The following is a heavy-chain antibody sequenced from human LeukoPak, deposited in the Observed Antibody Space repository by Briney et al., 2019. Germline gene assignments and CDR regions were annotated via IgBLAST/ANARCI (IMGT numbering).Heavy chain of an antibody. CDR1: GGSISSYY. Sequence: PSETLSLTCTVSGGSISSYYWSWIRQPPGKGLEWIGYIYYSGSTNYNPSLKSRVTMSVDTSKNQFSLKLSSVTAADTAVYYCARDGNYEIDIWGQGTMVTVSS. CDR3: ARDGNYEIDI. V-gene: IGHV4-59*12. D-gene: IGHD1-7*01. J-gene: IGHJ3*02. CDR2: IYYSGST.